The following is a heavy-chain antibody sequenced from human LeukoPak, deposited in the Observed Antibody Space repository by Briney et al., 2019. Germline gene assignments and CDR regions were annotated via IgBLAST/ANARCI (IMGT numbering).Heavy chain of an antibody. Sequence: PSETLSLTCAVSGGSISSGGYSWSWIRQPPGKGLEWIGYIYHSESTYYNPSLKSRVTISLDTSKNQFSLRLSSLTAADTAVYYCARDRLSLGAFDIWGQGTMVTVSS. CDR1: GGSISSGGYS. D-gene: IGHD7-27*01. CDR2: IYHSEST. V-gene: IGHV4-30-2*01. CDR3: ARDRLSLGAFDI. J-gene: IGHJ3*02.